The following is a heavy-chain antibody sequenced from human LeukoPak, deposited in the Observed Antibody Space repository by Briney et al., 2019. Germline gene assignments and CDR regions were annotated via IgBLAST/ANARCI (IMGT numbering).Heavy chain of an antibody. J-gene: IGHJ5*02. CDR1: GYTFTGYY. Sequence: ASVKVSCKASGYTFTGYYMHWVRQASGQGLEWMGWINPNSGGTNYAQKFQGRVTMTRDTSISTAYMELSRLRSDDTAVYYCVYYYDSSGYYGNWFDPWGQGTLVTVSS. CDR3: VYYYDSSGYYGNWFDP. CDR2: INPNSGGT. V-gene: IGHV1-2*02. D-gene: IGHD3-22*01.